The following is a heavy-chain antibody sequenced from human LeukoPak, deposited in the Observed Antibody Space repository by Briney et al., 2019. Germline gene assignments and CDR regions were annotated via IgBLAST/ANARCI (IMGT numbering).Heavy chain of an antibody. J-gene: IGHJ3*02. Sequence: SETLSLTCTVSGGSISSSSYYWGWIRQPPGKGLEWIGSIFYSGSTYYNPSLKSRVTISVDTSKKQFSLKLSSVTAADTAVYYCARVRRFYYDSSTKGAFDIWGQGTMVTVSS. V-gene: IGHV4-39*07. CDR3: ARVRRFYYDSSTKGAFDI. CDR1: GGSISSSSYY. CDR2: IFYSGST. D-gene: IGHD3-22*01.